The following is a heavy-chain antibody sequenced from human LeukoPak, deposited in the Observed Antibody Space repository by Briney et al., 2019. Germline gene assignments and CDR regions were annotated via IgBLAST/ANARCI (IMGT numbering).Heavy chain of an antibody. J-gene: IGHJ4*02. Sequence: SETLSLTCTVSGGSISSYYWSWIRQTPGKGLEWIGYMYYRGSTNYNPSLKSRVTISVDTSKNQFSLKLSSVTAADTAVYYCARVPPSLSYGLPFDYWGQGTLVTVSS. V-gene: IGHV4-59*12. CDR3: ARVPPSLSYGLPFDY. CDR2: MYYRGST. CDR1: GGSISSYY. D-gene: IGHD5-18*01.